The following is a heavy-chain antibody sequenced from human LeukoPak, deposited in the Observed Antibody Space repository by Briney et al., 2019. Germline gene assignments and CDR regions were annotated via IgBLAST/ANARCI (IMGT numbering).Heavy chain of an antibody. D-gene: IGHD4-17*01. CDR1: GGSISSYY. J-gene: IGHJ4*02. Sequence: KTSETLSLTCTVSGGSISSYYWSWIRQPPGKGLEWIGYIYYSGSTNYNPSLKSRVTISVDTSKNQFSLKLSSVTAADTAVYYCARILNWVTTDDYWGQGTLVTVSS. CDR2: IYYSGST. CDR3: ARILNWVTTDDY. V-gene: IGHV4-59*12.